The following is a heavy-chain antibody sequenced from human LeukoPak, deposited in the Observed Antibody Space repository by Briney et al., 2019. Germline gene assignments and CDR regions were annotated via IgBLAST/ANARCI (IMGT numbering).Heavy chain of an antibody. Sequence: PGGSLRLSCAASGFTFSSYAMSWVRQAPGKGLEWVSVIGASGRNTYYSESAKGQFTISRDNSKNTLYLQMSSLRAEDTAVYYCVRRGSNYPYYMDVWGKGTTATVSS. CDR2: IGASGRNT. CDR3: VRRGSNYPYYMDV. J-gene: IGHJ6*03. CDR1: GFTFSSYA. V-gene: IGHV3-23*01.